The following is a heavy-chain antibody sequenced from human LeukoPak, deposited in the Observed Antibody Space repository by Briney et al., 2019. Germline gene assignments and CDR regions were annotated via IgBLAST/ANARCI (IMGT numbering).Heavy chain of an antibody. V-gene: IGHV4-39*01. J-gene: IGHJ4*02. Sequence: SETQTLPCTVSGGSISSSSYYWGWIRQPPGKGLEWIGSIYFSGSTYYNPSLKSRVTISVDTSKKQFSLKLSSVTAADTAVYYCARHGYSYGLWGQGRLISVSS. CDR1: GGSISSSSYY. CDR3: ARHGYSYGL. D-gene: IGHD5-18*01. CDR2: IYFSGST.